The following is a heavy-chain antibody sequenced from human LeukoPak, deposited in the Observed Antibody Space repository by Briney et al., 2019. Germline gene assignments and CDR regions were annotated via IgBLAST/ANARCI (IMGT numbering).Heavy chain of an antibody. CDR1: GFTFSSYW. CDR3: ARAHPYRYCSGGSCYSAVPFYYYYYMDV. J-gene: IGHJ6*03. Sequence: PGGSLRLSCAASGFTFSSYWMHWVRQAPGKGLVWVSRINSDGSSTSYADSVKGRFTISRDNAKNTLYLQMNSLRAEDTAVYYCARAHPYRYCSGGSCYSAVPFYYYYYMDVWGKGTTVTISS. CDR2: INSDGSST. D-gene: IGHD2-15*01. V-gene: IGHV3-74*01.